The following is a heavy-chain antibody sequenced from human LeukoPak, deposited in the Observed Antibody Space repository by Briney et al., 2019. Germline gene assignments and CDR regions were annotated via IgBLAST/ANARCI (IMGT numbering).Heavy chain of an antibody. CDR3: ARHTGIISTVIYYYYYMDV. Sequence: PGGSLRLSCAASGFTFDDYAMHWVRQAPGKGLEWVSGISWNSGSIGYADSVKGRFTISRDNAKNSLYLQMNSLRAEDTALYYCARHTGIISTVIYYYYYMDVWGKGTTVTVSS. CDR2: ISWNSGSI. V-gene: IGHV3-9*01. J-gene: IGHJ6*03. CDR1: GFTFDDYA. D-gene: IGHD4-17*01.